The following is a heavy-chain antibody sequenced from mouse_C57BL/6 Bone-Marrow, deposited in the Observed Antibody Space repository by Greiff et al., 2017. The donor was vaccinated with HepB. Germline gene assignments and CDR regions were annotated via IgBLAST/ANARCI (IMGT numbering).Heavy chain of an antibody. CDR3: ANCPWFAY. CDR2: IDPSDSET. J-gene: IGHJ3*01. V-gene: IGHV1-52*01. CDR1: GYTFTSYW. Sequence: VQLKQPGAELVRPGSSVKLSCKASGYTFTSYWMHWVKQRPIKGLEWIGNIDPSDSETHYNQKIKDKATLTVDKSSSTAYLQLSSLTSEGAAVYYCANCPWFAYWGQGTLVTVSA.